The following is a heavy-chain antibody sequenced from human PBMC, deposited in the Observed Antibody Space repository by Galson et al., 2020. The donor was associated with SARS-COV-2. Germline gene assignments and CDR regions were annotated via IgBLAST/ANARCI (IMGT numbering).Heavy chain of an antibody. J-gene: IGHJ6*03. Sequence: SETLSLTCAVYGGSFSGNSWTWVRQAPGKGLEWIGEINSGGDTNSSPSLRRRVTLSVATSKNQFSLKLRSVTAADTALYFCARGRQGVVPSPVLGLGPFYSYYYMDVWGKGTTVTVSS. V-gene: IGHV4-34*01. CDR1: GGSFSGNS. CDR3: ARGRQGVVPSPVLGLGPFYSYYYMDV. D-gene: IGHD3-16*01. CDR2: INSGGDT.